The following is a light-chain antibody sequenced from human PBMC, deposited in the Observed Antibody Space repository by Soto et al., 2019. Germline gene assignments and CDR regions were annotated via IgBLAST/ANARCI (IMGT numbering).Light chain of an antibody. Sequence: EIVFTQSPATLSLSPGERATLSCRASQSISGYLGWYQQKPGQAPRLLIYGASSRANDIPDRFSGSGSGTDLTLTISRLEPEDFAVYYGQQFGSSPTITFGQGTRLEIK. V-gene: IGKV3-20*01. CDR2: GAS. J-gene: IGKJ5*01. CDR1: QSISGY. CDR3: QQFGSSPTIT.